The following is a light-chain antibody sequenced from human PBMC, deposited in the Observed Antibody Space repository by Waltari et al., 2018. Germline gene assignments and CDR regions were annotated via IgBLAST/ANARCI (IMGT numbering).Light chain of an antibody. J-gene: IGLJ2*01. CDR2: DNH. Sequence: QSVLTQPPSVSAAAGENVTISCSGSSSNIGKNYVSWYQQFPGTAPRLLIYDNHQRASGIPDRFSGSKSGTSATLDITGIQTGDEADYYCETWDNSLSVVFGGGTKVTVL. CDR1: SSNIGKNY. CDR3: ETWDNSLSVV. V-gene: IGLV1-51*01.